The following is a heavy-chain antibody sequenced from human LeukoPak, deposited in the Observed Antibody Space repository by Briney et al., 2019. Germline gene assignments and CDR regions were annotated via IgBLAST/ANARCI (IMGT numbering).Heavy chain of an antibody. Sequence: GGSLRLSCAASGFTFSNYAMSWVRQAPGKGLEWVSAISGSGGSTYYADSVKGRFTISRDNSKNTLDLQMNSLRAEDTAVYYCAKDTSVAGNWFDPWGQGTLVTDSS. CDR1: GFTFSNYA. CDR3: AKDTSVAGNWFDP. CDR2: ISGSGGST. V-gene: IGHV3-23*01. D-gene: IGHD5-12*01. J-gene: IGHJ5*02.